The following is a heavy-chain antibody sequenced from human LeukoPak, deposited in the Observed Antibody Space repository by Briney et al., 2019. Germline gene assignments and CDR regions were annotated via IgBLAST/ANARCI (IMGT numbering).Heavy chain of an antibody. Sequence: GGSLRLSCAASGFTFSSYSMNWVRQAPGKGLEWVSSISSSSSYIYYADSVKGRFTISRENAKNSLYLQMNSLRAEDTAVYYCARDRRYSYRFFDYWGQGTLVTVSS. CDR2: ISSSSSYI. J-gene: IGHJ4*02. CDR3: ARDRRYSYRFFDY. CDR1: GFTFSSYS. D-gene: IGHD5-18*01. V-gene: IGHV3-21*01.